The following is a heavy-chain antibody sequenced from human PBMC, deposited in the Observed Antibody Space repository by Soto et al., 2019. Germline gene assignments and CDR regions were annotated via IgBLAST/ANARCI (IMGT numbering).Heavy chain of an antibody. CDR1: GGSISSSSYY. CDR2: NYYSGST. Sequence: SETLSLTCTVSGGSISSSSYYWGWIRQPPGKGLEWIGSNYYSGSTYYNPSLKSRVTISVDTSKNQFSLKLSSVTAADTAVYYCATPSIAAPGEIDYWGQGTLVTVSS. J-gene: IGHJ4*02. D-gene: IGHD6-6*01. V-gene: IGHV4-39*01. CDR3: ATPSIAAPGEIDY.